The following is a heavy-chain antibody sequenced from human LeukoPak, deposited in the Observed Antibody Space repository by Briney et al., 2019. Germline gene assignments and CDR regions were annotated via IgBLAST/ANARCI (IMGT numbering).Heavy chain of an antibody. V-gene: IGHV3-21*01. CDR2: VSSSSSYI. J-gene: IGHJ4*02. D-gene: IGHD5-12*01. CDR1: GFTFGSYS. Sequence: GESLRLSCAASGFTFGSYSMNWVRQAPGKGLEWGSYVSSSSSYIYYAGSAKGRFTISRDNAKNSLYLQMNSLRAEDTAVYYCARGVDPHSGYEYSPGYWGEGTLVTVS. CDR3: ARGVDPHSGYEYSPGY.